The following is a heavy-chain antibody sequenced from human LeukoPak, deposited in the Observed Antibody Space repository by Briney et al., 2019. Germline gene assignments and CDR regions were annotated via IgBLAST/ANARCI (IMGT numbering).Heavy chain of an antibody. CDR3: AKTVGYCSSTSCYFDY. Sequence: PGGSLRLSCAASGFTFSGYAMSWVRQAPGKGLEWVSAISGSGGSTYYADSVKGRFTISRDNSKNTLYLQMNSLRAEDTAVYYCAKTVGYCSSTSCYFDYWGQGTLVTVSS. CDR1: GFTFSGYA. D-gene: IGHD2-2*01. V-gene: IGHV3-23*01. CDR2: ISGSGGST. J-gene: IGHJ4*02.